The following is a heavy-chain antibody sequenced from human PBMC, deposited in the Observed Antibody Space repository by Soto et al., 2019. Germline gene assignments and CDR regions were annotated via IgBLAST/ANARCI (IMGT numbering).Heavy chain of an antibody. CDR1: GGSIISDY. CDR2: IYYSGST. J-gene: IGHJ4*02. CDR3: ARTPLYYDFWSGFDY. D-gene: IGHD3-3*01. V-gene: IGHV4-59*01. Sequence: SETLSLTCTVSGGSIISDYWSWIRQPPGKGLEWIGYIYYSGSTNYNPSLKSRVTISVDTSKNQFSLKLSSVTAADTAVYYCARTPLYYDFWSGFDYWGQGTLVTVSS.